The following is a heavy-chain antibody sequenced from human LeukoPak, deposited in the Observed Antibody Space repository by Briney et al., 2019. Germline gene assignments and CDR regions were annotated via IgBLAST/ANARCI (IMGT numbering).Heavy chain of an antibody. J-gene: IGHJ6*02. D-gene: IGHD3-10*01. CDR3: ARDRASRYGMDV. CDR1: GFTFSDYY. Sequence: PGRSLRLSCAASGFTFSDYYMSWIRQAPGKGLEWVSYISSGGSTIDYADSVKGRFTISRDNAKNSLYLQMNSLRAEDTAVYYCARDRASRYGMDVWGQGTTVTVSS. CDR2: ISSGGSTI. V-gene: IGHV3-11*01.